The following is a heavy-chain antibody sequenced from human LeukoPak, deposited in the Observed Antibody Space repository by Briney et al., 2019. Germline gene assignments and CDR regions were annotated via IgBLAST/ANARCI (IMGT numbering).Heavy chain of an antibody. J-gene: IGHJ4*02. CDR2: ISYDGSNK. CDR1: GFTFSSYG. CDR3: ARPRGGYSYGYNY. D-gene: IGHD5-18*01. Sequence: PGGSLRLSCAASGFTFSSYGMHWVRQAPGKGLEWVAVISYDGSNKYYADSVKGRFTISRDNAKNSLYLQMNSLRAEDTAVYYCARPRGGYSYGYNYWGQGTLVTVSS. V-gene: IGHV3-30*03.